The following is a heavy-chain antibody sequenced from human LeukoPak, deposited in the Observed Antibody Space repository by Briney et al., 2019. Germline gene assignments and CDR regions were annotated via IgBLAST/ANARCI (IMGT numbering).Heavy chain of an antibody. D-gene: IGHD1-26*01. V-gene: IGHV4-59*08. CDR1: GGSISSYY. Sequence: SETLSLTCTVSGGSISSYYWSWIRQPPGKGLEWIGYIYYSGSTNYNPSLKSRVTISVDTSKNQFSLKLSSVTAADTAVYYCARSVLGIDYWGQGTLVTVSS. CDR2: IYYSGST. J-gene: IGHJ4*02. CDR3: ARSVLGIDY.